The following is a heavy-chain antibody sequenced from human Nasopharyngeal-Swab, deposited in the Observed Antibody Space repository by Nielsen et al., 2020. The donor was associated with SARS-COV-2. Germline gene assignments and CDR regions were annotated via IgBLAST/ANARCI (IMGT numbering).Heavy chain of an antibody. CDR1: GFTFSSYG. J-gene: IGHJ4*02. V-gene: IGHV3-30*18. CDR3: ANERPYVGGNY. CDR2: ISYDGSNK. Sequence: GESLKISCAASGFTFSSYGMHWVRQAPGKGLEWVAVISYDGSNKYYADSVKGRFTISRDNSKNTLYLQMNSLRAEDTAVYYCANERPYVGGNYWGQGNLVTVS. D-gene: IGHD3-16*01.